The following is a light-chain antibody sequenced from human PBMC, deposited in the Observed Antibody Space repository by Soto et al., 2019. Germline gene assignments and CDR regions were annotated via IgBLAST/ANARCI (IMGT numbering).Light chain of an antibody. CDR3: CSYTISATLV. V-gene: IGLV2-14*01. CDR1: TNDIGTYNY. Sequence: QSALTQPASVSGSPGQSITISCSGTTNDIGTYNYVSWYQHHPGKVPKVIIYEVRNRPSGVSNRSSGSKSGNTASLTISGLQPEDEADYYCCSYTISATLVFGGGTKLTVL. J-gene: IGLJ3*02. CDR2: EVR.